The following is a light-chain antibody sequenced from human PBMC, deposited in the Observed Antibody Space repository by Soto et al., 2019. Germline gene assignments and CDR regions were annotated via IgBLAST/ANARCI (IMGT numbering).Light chain of an antibody. CDR1: GLNIGAGYD. CDR2: GNK. V-gene: IGLV1-40*01. CDR3: QSFDAGVSGYV. J-gene: IGLJ1*01. Sequence: QAVVTQPPSVSGALGQRVTISCTGSGLNIGAGYDVHWYQQLPGTAPKVVIYGNKIRPSGVPDRFSGSKSGTSDSLAITGLQAEDAAEYYCQSFDAGVSGYVFGPGTKLTVL.